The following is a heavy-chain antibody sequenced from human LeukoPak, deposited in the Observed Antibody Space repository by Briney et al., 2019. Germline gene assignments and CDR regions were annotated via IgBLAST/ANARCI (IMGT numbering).Heavy chain of an antibody. V-gene: IGHV3-53*05. D-gene: IGHD2-15*01. J-gene: IGHJ6*02. CDR2: IYSGGST. CDR1: GFTASSNY. CDR3: AREGYCSGGSCYRPYYYYGMDV. Sequence: PGGSLRLSCAASGFTASSNYMSWVRLAPGKGLEWVSVIYSGGSTYYADSVKGRFTISRDNSKNTLYLQMNSLRAEDTAVYYCAREGYCSGGSCYRPYYYYGMDVWGQGTTVTVSS.